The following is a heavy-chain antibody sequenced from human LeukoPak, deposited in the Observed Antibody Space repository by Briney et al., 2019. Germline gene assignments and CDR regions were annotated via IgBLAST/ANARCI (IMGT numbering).Heavy chain of an antibody. J-gene: IGHJ4*02. CDR3: ARLGIAFDY. Sequence: PGRCLRLSCAASGFTFSSYSMNWVRQAPGKGLEWVSSISSSSSYIYYADSVKGRFTISRDNAKNSLYLQLNRLRAEDTAVYYCARLGIAFDYWGQGTLVTVSS. CDR2: ISSSSSYI. CDR1: GFTFSSYS. V-gene: IGHV3-21*01. D-gene: IGHD2-21*01.